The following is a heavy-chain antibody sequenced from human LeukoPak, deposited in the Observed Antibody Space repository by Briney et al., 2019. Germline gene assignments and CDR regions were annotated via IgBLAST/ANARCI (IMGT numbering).Heavy chain of an antibody. V-gene: IGHV3-66*01. Sequence: GGSLRLSCAASGFTVSSNYMIWVRQAPGKGLQCVSVIYSGGSTYYADSVNGRFTISRDNSKNTLYLQMNSLRAEDTAVYYCARVRRGYSYGYVDYWGQGTLVTVSS. J-gene: IGHJ4*02. D-gene: IGHD5-18*01. CDR3: ARVRRGYSYGYVDY. CDR2: IYSGGST. CDR1: GFTVSSNY.